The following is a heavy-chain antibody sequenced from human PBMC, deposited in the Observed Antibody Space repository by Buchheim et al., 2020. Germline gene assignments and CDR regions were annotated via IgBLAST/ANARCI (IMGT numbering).Heavy chain of an antibody. J-gene: IGHJ2*01. Sequence: QVQLVESGGGVVQPGRSLRLSCAASGFTFSSYGMHWVRQAPGKGLEWVAVIWYDGSNKYYADSVKGRFTISRDTTKNTLYLQMKNLSADDTAVYYCAKASGYDYYWYFDLWGRGTL. CDR2: IWYDGSNK. CDR3: AKASGYDYYWYFDL. D-gene: IGHD5-12*01. CDR1: GFTFSSYG. V-gene: IGHV3-33*06.